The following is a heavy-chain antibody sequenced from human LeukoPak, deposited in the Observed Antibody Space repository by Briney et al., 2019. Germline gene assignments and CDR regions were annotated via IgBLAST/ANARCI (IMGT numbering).Heavy chain of an antibody. D-gene: IGHD6-13*01. CDR1: EYSFSNYW. CDR3: ARRSSQKGSFDP. V-gene: IGHV5-51*01. CDR2: IYPGDSDT. Sequence: GESLKISCKGLEYSFSNYWIGWVRQMPGKGLEWMGIIYPGDSDTKYSPSFQGQVTISADRAISTAYLQWSSLKASDTAMYYCARRSSQKGSFDPWGQGTLVTVSS. J-gene: IGHJ5*02.